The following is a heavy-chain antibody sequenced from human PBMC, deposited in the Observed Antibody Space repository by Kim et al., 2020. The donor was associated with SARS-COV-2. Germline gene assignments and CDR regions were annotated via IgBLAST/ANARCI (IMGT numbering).Heavy chain of an antibody. J-gene: IGHJ4*02. CDR2: GGTT. Sequence: GGTTAYAAPVKGRFTISRDDSKNTLYLQMNSLRTEDTAVYYCTKNWTYDYWGRGTLVTVSS. CDR3: TKNWTYDY. V-gene: IGHV3-15*01. D-gene: IGHD1-7*01.